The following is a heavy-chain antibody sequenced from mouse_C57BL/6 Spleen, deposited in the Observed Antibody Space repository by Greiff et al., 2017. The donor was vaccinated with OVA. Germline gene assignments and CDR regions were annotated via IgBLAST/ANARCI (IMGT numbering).Heavy chain of an antibody. CDR3: ARPYSNYLYYVDY. Sequence: QVQLQQPGAELVMPGASVKLSCKASGYTFTSYWMHWVKQRPGQGLEWIGEIDPSDSYTNYNQQFKGKSTLTVDKSASTAYRQLSSLTSEDSAVYYCARPYSNYLYYVDYWGQGTTLTVSS. D-gene: IGHD2-5*01. J-gene: IGHJ2*01. V-gene: IGHV1-69*01. CDR2: IDPSDSYT. CDR1: GYTFTSYW.